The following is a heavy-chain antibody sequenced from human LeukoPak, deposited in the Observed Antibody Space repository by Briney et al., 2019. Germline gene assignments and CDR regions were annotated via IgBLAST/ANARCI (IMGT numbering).Heavy chain of an antibody. D-gene: IGHD4-23*01. Sequence: GRSLRLSCAASGFNFNSYAVHWVRQAPGKGPEWVAFISYDGSNKYYADSVKGRFTISRDISTNTLFLQMNSLRAEDTAMFYCAKGIYGGNTMFYFDHWGQGTLVAVSS. V-gene: IGHV3-30*04. CDR2: ISYDGSNK. J-gene: IGHJ4*02. CDR3: AKGIYGGNTMFYFDH. CDR1: GFNFNSYA.